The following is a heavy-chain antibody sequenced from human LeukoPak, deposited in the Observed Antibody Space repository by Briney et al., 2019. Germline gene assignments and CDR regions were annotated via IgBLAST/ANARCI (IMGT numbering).Heavy chain of an antibody. Sequence: ASETLSLTCAVYGGSFSGYYWSWIRQPPGKGLEWIGEINHSGSTNYNPSLKSRVTISVDTSKNQFSLKLSSVTAADTAVYYCAFIAAAGNYWGQGTLVTVSS. CDR1: GGSFSGYY. D-gene: IGHD6-13*01. J-gene: IGHJ4*02. V-gene: IGHV4-34*01. CDR3: AFIAAAGNY. CDR2: INHSGST.